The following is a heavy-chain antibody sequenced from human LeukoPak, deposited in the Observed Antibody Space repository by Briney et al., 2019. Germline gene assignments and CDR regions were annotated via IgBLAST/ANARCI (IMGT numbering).Heavy chain of an antibody. V-gene: IGHV6-1*01. CDR2: TYYRSRWYD. CDR1: GDSVSSNSAA. CDR3: AREGEHQLAYDAFDI. D-gene: IGHD6-13*01. J-gene: IGHJ3*02. Sequence: SQALSLTCAISGDSVSSNSAAWNWIRQSPSRGLEWLGRTYYRSRWYDDYAVSVASRTIINPDTSKNQFSLQLNSVTPEDTAVYYCAREGEHQLAYDAFDIWGQGTMVTVSS.